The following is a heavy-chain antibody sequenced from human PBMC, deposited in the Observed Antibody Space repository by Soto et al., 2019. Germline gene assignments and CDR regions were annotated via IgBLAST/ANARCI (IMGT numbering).Heavy chain of an antibody. V-gene: IGHV4-30-4*01. CDR2: IYYSGST. J-gene: IGHJ3*02. CDR3: AREEGADGAFDI. CDR1: GGSISSGDYY. Sequence: SETLSLTCTVSGGSISSGDYYWSWIRQPPGKGLEWIGYIYYSGSTYYNPSLKSRVTISVDTSKNQFSLKLSSVTAADTAVYYCAREEGADGAFDIWGQGTMVTVS.